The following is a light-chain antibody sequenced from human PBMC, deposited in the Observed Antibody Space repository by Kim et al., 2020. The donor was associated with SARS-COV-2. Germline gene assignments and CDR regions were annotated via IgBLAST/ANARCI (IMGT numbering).Light chain of an antibody. CDR3: QSYDSSLSGWV. V-gene: IGLV1-40*01. CDR2: SNS. Sequence: RVTISCTRSSSNIGADYDVHWYQYLPGTVPKLLIYSNSTRPSGVPDRFSASKSGTSASLAITGLQAEDEADYYCQSYDSSLSGWVFGGGTQLTVL. CDR1: SSNIGADYD. J-gene: IGLJ3*02.